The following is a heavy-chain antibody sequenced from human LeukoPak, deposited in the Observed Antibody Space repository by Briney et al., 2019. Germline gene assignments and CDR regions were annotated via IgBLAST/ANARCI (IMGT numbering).Heavy chain of an antibody. V-gene: IGHV3-64*02. CDR3: ARVSVSVWYDY. CDR1: GFAFSGYA. D-gene: IGHD6-19*01. Sequence: GGSLRLSCAASGFAFSGYAMHWVRQAPGKGLEYISAITNDGGNTYYADSVRGRFTISRDNSKNTLFLQMGSLRAEDMAEYFCARVSVSVWYDYWGQGTLVTVSS. CDR2: ITNDGGNT. J-gene: IGHJ4*02.